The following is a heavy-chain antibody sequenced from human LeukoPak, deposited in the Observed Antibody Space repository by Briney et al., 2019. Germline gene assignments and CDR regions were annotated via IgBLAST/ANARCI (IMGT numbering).Heavy chain of an antibody. CDR2: ISGGGDST. Sequence: GGSLRLSCAASGFAFSSYAMSWVRQAPGKGLEWVSSISGGGDSTYYSDSVKGRSTITRDNSKHTLYLQMNTLRVEDTAIYYCAKDYWEPPLSWGQGTLVTVSS. D-gene: IGHD1-26*01. CDR1: GFAFSSYA. CDR3: AKDYWEPPLS. J-gene: IGHJ4*02. V-gene: IGHV3-23*01.